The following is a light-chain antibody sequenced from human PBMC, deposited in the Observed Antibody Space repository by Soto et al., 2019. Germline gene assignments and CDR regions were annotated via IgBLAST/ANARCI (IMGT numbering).Light chain of an antibody. Sequence: IVLTQSPATLSLSPGETATLSCGASQSVPANYLAWYQQKPGLPPRLLIYDASRRATGIPGRFSGSGSGTDFTLAITRLVPEDFAVYYCLQYGNSFSFGGGTKVEIK. CDR2: DAS. CDR1: QSVPANY. J-gene: IGKJ4*01. V-gene: IGKV3D-20*01. CDR3: LQYGNSFS.